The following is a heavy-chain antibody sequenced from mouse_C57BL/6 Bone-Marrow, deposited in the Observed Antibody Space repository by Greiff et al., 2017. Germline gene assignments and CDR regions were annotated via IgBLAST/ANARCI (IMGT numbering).Heavy chain of an antibody. J-gene: IGHJ4*01. CDR3: ARHSSGYRYAMDY. CDR1: GYTFTDYN. V-gene: IGHV1-18*01. Sequence: VQLQQSGPELVKPGASVKIPCKASGYTFTDYNMAWVKQRHGQSLEWIGDINPNNGGTNYNQKFKGKATLTVDKSSSTAYMELRSLTSEDTAVYYCARHSSGYRYAMDYWGQGTTLTVSS. D-gene: IGHD3-2*02. CDR2: INPNNGGT.